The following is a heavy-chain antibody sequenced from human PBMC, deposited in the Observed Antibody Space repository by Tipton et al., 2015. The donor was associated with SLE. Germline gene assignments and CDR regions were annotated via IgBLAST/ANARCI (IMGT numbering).Heavy chain of an antibody. Sequence: QVQLVQSGAEVKKPGESLRISCKGSGYNFPSYWISWVRQAPGQGLEWMGGIIPIFGTTNYAQKFQGRVAITADESTSTAYMELSSLRSEDTAVYYCARVRRNDDYYGSGRPYYYGMDVWGQGTTVTVSS. V-gene: IGHV1-69*01. CDR3: ARVRRNDDYYGSGRPYYYGMDV. J-gene: IGHJ6*02. D-gene: IGHD3-10*01. CDR2: IIPIFGTT. CDR1: GYNFPSYW.